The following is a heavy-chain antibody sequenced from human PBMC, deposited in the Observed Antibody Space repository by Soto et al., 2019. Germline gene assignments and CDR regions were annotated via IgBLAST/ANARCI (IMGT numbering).Heavy chain of an antibody. CDR2: INPSGGST. V-gene: IGHV1-46*01. CDR1: GYTFTSYY. CDR3: ARVGATDAFDI. J-gene: IGHJ3*02. D-gene: IGHD1-26*01. Sequence: ASVKVSCKASGYTFTSYYMHWVRQAPGQGLEWMGIINPSGGSTSYAQKFQGWVTMTRDTSISTAYMELSRLRSDDTAVYYCARVGATDAFDIWGQGTMVTVS.